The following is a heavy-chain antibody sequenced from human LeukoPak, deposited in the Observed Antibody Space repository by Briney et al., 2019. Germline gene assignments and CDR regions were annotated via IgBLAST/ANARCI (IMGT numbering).Heavy chain of an antibody. CDR2: IKSKTDGGTT. J-gene: IGHJ4*02. V-gene: IGHV3-15*01. CDR1: GFTFSNSG. D-gene: IGHD6-19*01. Sequence: GGSLRLSCAASGFTFSNSGMSWVRQAPGKGLEWVGRIKSKTDGGTTDYAAPVKGRFTISRDDSKNTLYLQMNSLKTEDTAVYYCTTDREGLDYSDYWGQGTLVTVSS. CDR3: TTDREGLDYSDY.